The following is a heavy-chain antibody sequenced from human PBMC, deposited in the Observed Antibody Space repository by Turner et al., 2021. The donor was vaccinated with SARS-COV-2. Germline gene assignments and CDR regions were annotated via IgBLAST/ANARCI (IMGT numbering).Heavy chain of an antibody. Sequence: QVQLVQSGAEVKKPGSSVKVSCKASGGPFRSYDISWVRQAPGQGLEWMGGIIPIFGTANYAQKFQGRVTITADESTSTAYMELSSLRSEDTAVYYCARVPQYCSSSSCPSNWFDPWGQGTLVTVSS. D-gene: IGHD2-2*01. CDR2: IIPIFGTA. V-gene: IGHV1-69*01. J-gene: IGHJ5*02. CDR3: ARVPQYCSSSSCPSNWFDP. CDR1: GGPFRSYD.